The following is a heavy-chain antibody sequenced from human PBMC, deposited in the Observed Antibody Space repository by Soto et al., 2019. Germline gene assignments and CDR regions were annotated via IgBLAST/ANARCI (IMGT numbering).Heavy chain of an antibody. CDR2: INAGNGNT. CDR3: ARDLRIAVAVGVNWFDP. Sequence: ASVKVSCKASGYTLTSYAVHWVRQAPGQRLEWMGWINAGNGNTKYSQKFQGRVTITRDTSASTAYMELSSLRSEDTAVYYCARDLRIAVAVGVNWFDPWGQGTLVTVSS. J-gene: IGHJ5*02. D-gene: IGHD6-19*01. V-gene: IGHV1-3*01. CDR1: GYTLTSYA.